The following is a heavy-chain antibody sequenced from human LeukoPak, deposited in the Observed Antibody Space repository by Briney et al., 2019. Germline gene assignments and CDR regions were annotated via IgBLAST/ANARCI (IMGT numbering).Heavy chain of an antibody. CDR1: GFTFSSYG. Sequence: GRSLRLSCAASGFTFSSYGMPWVRQAPGKGLDWVAVIWYDGSNKYYADSVKGRFTISRDNSKNTLYLQMNSLRAEDTAAYYCARDSRSGYFDYWGQGTLVTVSS. CDR2: IWYDGSNK. J-gene: IGHJ4*02. D-gene: IGHD2-15*01. V-gene: IGHV3-33*01. CDR3: ARDSRSGYFDY.